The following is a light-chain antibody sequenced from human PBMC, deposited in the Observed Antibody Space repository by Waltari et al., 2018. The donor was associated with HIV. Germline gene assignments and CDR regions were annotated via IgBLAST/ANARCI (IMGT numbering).Light chain of an antibody. CDR3: QQYYNWPLT. Sequence: EIVMTQSPATLSVSPGERATLSCRASQSVISHLAWLQQKPGQAPRLVIYGASSRVTGIPDRFSGSGSETEFTLTISSLQSEDFAVYYCQQYYNWPLTFGGGTKVEIK. CDR1: QSVISH. CDR2: GAS. V-gene: IGKV3D-15*01. J-gene: IGKJ4*01.